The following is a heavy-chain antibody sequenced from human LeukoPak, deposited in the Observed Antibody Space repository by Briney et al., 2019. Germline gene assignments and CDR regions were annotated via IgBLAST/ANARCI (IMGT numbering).Heavy chain of an antibody. V-gene: IGHV6-1*01. Sequence: SQTLSLTCAISGDSVSSISVAWNWIRQSPSRGLGWLGRTYYRSKWYYEYAVSVKGRININPDPSKNQFSLQLNSATPEDTAVYYCALARSEYHYGMDVWGQGTTVTVSS. CDR2: TYYRSKWYY. CDR1: GDSVSSISVA. CDR3: ALARSEYHYGMDV. J-gene: IGHJ6*02.